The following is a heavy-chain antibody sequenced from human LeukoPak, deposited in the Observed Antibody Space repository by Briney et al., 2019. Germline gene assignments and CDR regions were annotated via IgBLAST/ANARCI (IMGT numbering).Heavy chain of an antibody. J-gene: IGHJ4*02. V-gene: IGHV4-31*03. D-gene: IGHD6-13*01. CDR1: GGSISSGGYY. CDR3: ASRGYLAAAGTGNLDY. CDR2: IYYSGST. Sequence: SQTLSLTCTVSGGSISSGGYYWSWIRQHPGKGLEWIGYIYYSGSTYYNPSLKSRVTIPVDTSKNQFSLKLSSVTAADTAVYYCASRGYLAAAGTGNLDYWGQGTLVTVSS.